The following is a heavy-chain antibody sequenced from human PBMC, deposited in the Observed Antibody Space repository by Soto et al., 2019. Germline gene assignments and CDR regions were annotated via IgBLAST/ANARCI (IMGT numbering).Heavy chain of an antibody. Sequence: ASVKVSCKASGYTFTSYGISWVRQAPGQGLEWMGWISAYNGNTNYAQNFQGRVTITRETSTSTVYMDLSSLRSEDTAVYYCARGLGTGYYWGRGTLVTVSS. J-gene: IGHJ4*02. CDR2: ISAYNGNT. CDR1: GYTFTSYG. D-gene: IGHD6-25*01. CDR3: ARGLGTGYY. V-gene: IGHV1-18*01.